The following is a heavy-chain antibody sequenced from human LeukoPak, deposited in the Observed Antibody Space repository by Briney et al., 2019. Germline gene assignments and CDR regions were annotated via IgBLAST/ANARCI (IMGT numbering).Heavy chain of an antibody. CDR1: GGSISNYY. Sequence: SETLSLTCTVSGGSISNYYWSWIRQPPGKGLEWIGYINDRGSTTYNPSLKSRVTISRDTSKKQFSLNLRSVTSADTAVYYCARGLKLTGLFDYWGQGALVTVSS. J-gene: IGHJ4*02. V-gene: IGHV4-59*01. D-gene: IGHD1-20*01. CDR3: ARGLKLTGLFDY. CDR2: INDRGST.